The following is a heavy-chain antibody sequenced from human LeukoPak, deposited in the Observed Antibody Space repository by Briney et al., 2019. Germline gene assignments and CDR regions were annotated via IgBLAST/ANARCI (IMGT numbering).Heavy chain of an antibody. CDR1: GFTFTSYG. CDR3: AKDESNWNYVSWFDP. J-gene: IGHJ5*02. D-gene: IGHD1-7*01. CDR2: IRYDGSNK. Sequence: PGGSLRLSCAASGFTFTSYGMHWVRQAPGKGLEWVAFIRYDGSNKYYADSVKGRFTISRDNSKNTLYLQMNSLRAEDTAVYYCAKDESNWNYVSWFDPWGQGTLVTVSS. V-gene: IGHV3-30*02.